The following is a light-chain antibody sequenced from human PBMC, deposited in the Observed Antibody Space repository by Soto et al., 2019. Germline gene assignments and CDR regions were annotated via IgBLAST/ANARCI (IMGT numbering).Light chain of an antibody. J-gene: IGKJ4*01. CDR2: GAS. Sequence: PGERATLSCRASERVSSNLAWYQQKPGQAPRLLIYGASTRATGIPARFSGSGSGTEFTLTISSLQSEDFALYYCQQYNNWLTFGGGTKVEIK. CDR3: QQYNNWLT. V-gene: IGKV3-15*01. CDR1: ERVSSN.